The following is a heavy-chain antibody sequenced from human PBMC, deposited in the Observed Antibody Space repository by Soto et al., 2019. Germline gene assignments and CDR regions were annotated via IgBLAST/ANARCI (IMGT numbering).Heavy chain of an antibody. V-gene: IGHV3-23*01. CDR2: ISGSGGST. Sequence: GGSLRLSCAASGFTFSSYAMSWVRQAPGKGLEWVSAISGSGGSTYYADSVKGRFTISRDNSKNTLYLQMNSLRAEDTAVYYCANGLRYCSGGSCYAIDISGQGTMVTVS. CDR1: GFTFSSYA. D-gene: IGHD2-15*01. J-gene: IGHJ3*02. CDR3: ANGLRYCSGGSCYAIDI.